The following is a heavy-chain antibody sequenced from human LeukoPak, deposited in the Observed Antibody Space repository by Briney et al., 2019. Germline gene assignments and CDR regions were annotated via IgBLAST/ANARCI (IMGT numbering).Heavy chain of an antibody. J-gene: IGHJ4*02. Sequence: PGGSLRLSCAASGFTFSSYEMNWVRQAPGKGLEWVSYISSSGSTIYYADSVKGRFTISRDNAKNSLYLQMNSLRAEDTAVYYCARVGYSSGWYRYFDYWGQETLVTVSS. CDR2: ISSSGSTI. D-gene: IGHD6-19*01. CDR3: ARVGYSSGWYRYFDY. V-gene: IGHV3-48*03. CDR1: GFTFSSYE.